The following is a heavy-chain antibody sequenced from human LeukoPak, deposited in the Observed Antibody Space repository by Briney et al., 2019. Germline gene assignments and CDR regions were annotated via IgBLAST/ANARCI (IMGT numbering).Heavy chain of an antibody. CDR2: IYYSGST. J-gene: IGHJ4*02. D-gene: IGHD6-13*01. CDR1: GYSISSGYY. Sequence: PSDTLSLTCAVSGYSISSGYYWGWIRPPPGKGLEWIGSIYYSGSTYYNPSLKSRVTISVDTSKNQFSLKLSSVTAADTAVYYCARLTAAGTAEFDYWGQGTLVTVSS. CDR3: ARLTAAGTAEFDY. V-gene: IGHV4-38-2*01.